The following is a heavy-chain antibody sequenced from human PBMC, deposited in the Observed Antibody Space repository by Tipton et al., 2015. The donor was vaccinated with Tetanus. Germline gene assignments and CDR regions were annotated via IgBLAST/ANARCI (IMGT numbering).Heavy chain of an antibody. Sequence: SLRLSCAASGFTFSSYWMTWIRQVPGKGLEWAANIKRDGTEKNYVDSVRGRFTISRDNAKNSVYLQMSSLRVDDAAVYYCGTLVRGVLLTRVIENWGQGTLVTVSS. CDR1: GFTFSSYW. V-gene: IGHV3-7*01. J-gene: IGHJ4*02. D-gene: IGHD3-10*01. CDR3: GTLVRGVLLTRVIEN. CDR2: IKRDGTEK.